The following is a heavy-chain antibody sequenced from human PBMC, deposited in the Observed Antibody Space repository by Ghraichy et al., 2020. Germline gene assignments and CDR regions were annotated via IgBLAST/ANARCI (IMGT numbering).Heavy chain of an antibody. J-gene: IGHJ5*02. CDR1: GGSISSGGYY. V-gene: IGHV4-31*03. Sequence: SETLSLTCTVSGGSISSGGYYWSWIRQHPGKGLEWIGYIYYSGSTYYNPSLKSRVTISVDTSKNQFSLKLSSVTAADTAVYYCARSETTVTTVWFDPWGQGTLVTVSS. CDR3: ARSETTVTTVWFDP. CDR2: IYYSGST. D-gene: IGHD4-17*01.